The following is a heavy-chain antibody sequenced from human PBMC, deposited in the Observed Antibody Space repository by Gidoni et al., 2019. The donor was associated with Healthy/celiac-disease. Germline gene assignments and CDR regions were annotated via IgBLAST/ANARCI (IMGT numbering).Heavy chain of an antibody. CDR1: GFTFSGSA. V-gene: IGHV3-73*02. J-gene: IGHJ4*02. Sequence: EVQLVESGGGLVQPGGSLKLSCAASGFTFSGSAMHWVRQASGKGLEWVGRIRSKANSYATAYAASVKGRFTISRDDSKNTAYLQMNSLKTEDTAVYYCTRHSSSGCLYWGQGTLVTVSS. CDR2: IRSKANSYAT. D-gene: IGHD6-19*01. CDR3: TRHSSSGCLY.